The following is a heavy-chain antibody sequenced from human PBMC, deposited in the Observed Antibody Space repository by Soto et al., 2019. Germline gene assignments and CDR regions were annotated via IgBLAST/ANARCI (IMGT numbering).Heavy chain of an antibody. CDR2: IYYSGPT. Sequence: QVQLQESGPGLVKPSETLSLTCIVSGGSISSGDYYWSWIRQPPGKGLEWIGYIYYSGPTSYNPSLKXRXTXXRDTSKNQFSLKLNSVTPADTAVYYCARLGYALDYWGQGALVTVSS. J-gene: IGHJ4*02. CDR1: GGSISSGDYY. V-gene: IGHV4-30-4*01. D-gene: IGHD5-18*01. CDR3: ARLGYALDY.